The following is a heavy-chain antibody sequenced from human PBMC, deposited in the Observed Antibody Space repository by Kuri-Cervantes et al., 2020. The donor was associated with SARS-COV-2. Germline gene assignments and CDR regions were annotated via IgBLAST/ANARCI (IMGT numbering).Heavy chain of an antibody. CDR2: IYHSGST. V-gene: IGHV4-38-2*02. CDR1: GYSISSGYY. J-gene: IGHJ5*02. D-gene: IGHD1-7*01. Sequence: SETLSLTCTVSGYSISSGYYWGWIRQPPGKGLEWIGSIYHSGSTYYNPSLKSRATISVDTSKNQFSLKLSSVTAADTAVYYCASGYITGTTVAYDPWGQGTLVTVSS. CDR3: ASGYITGTTVAYDP.